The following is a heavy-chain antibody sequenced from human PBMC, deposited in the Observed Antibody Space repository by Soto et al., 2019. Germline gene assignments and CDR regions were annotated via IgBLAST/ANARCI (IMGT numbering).Heavy chain of an antibody. Sequence: AGSLRLSFAASGFTFSSYAMSWVRQAQGKGLEWVSAISGSGGSTYYADSVKGRFTISRDNSKNTLYLQMNSLRSDDTAVYYCARGGDGYNFGAVYWGQGTPVTVSS. CDR3: ARGGDGYNFGAVY. CDR1: GFTFSSYA. D-gene: IGHD2-21*01. CDR2: ISGSGGST. J-gene: IGHJ4*02. V-gene: IGHV3-23*01.